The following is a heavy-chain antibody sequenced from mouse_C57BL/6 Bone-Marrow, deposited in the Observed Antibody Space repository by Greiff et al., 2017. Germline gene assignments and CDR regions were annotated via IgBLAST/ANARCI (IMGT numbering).Heavy chain of an antibody. CDR2: INPGSGGT. V-gene: IGHV1-54*01. J-gene: IGHJ4*01. CDR3: ARRLLPYAMDY. CDR1: GYAFTNYL. Sequence: VQLQQSGAELVRPGTSVKVSCKASGYAFTNYLIEWVKQRPGQGLEWIGVINPGSGGTNYNEKFKGKATLTADKSSSTAYMQLSSLTSEDSAVYFGARRLLPYAMDYWGQGTSVTVSS. D-gene: IGHD2-3*01.